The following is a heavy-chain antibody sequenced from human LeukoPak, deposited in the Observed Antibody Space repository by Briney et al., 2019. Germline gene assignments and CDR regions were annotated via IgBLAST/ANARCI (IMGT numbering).Heavy chain of an antibody. V-gene: IGHV1-8*01. CDR1: GYTFPSYD. D-gene: IGHD6-6*01. CDR2: MNTNSGNT. J-gene: IGHJ4*02. Sequence: ASVKVSCKASGYTFPSYDINWVRQATGQGLEWMGWMNTNSGNTGYAQKFQGRVTMTRNTSISTAYMELSSLRSEDTAVYYCAKPGSSRGIAGRRPTKYYFDYWGQGTLVTVSS. CDR3: AKPGSSRGIAGRRPTKYYFDY.